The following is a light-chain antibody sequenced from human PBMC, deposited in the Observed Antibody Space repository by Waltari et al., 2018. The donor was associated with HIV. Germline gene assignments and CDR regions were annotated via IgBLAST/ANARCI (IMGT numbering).Light chain of an antibody. V-gene: IGLV2-8*01. CDR1: SSDVGRYDY. Sequence: PPSASGSPGQSVTISCTATSSDVGRYDYVSWYQQHPGKAPKLLIFEVNKRPSGVPDRFSGSKSGNTASLTVSGLQAEDETEYSCSSYAGINPVVFGGGTKLTVL. CDR3: SSYAGINPVV. J-gene: IGLJ2*01. CDR2: EVN.